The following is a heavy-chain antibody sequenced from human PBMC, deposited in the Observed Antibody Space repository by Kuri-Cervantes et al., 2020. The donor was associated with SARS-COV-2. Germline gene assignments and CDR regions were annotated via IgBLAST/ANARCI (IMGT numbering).Heavy chain of an antibody. D-gene: IGHD6-13*01. CDR2: INSDGSST. CDR3: ARWQRGSSWYSVLDY. V-gene: IGHV3-74*01. Sequence: GGSLRLSCAASGFTFSSYWMHWVRQAPGKGLVWVSRINSDGSSTSYADSVKGRFTISRDNAKNTLYLQMNSLRAEDTAVYYCARWQRGSSWYSVLDYWGQGTLVTVSS. CDR1: GFTFSSYW. J-gene: IGHJ4*02.